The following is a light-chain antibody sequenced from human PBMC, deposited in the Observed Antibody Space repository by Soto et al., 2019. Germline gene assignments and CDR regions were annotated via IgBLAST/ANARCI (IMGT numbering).Light chain of an antibody. CDR1: QTISSW. J-gene: IGKJ1*01. CDR3: QQYNSYSAWT. Sequence: DIQMTQSPSTLSGSVGDRFTITCRASQTISSWLAWYQQKPGKAPKLXXYDASSLESGVPSRFSGSGSGTEFTLTISSLQTDDFANYYCQQYNSYSAWTFGQGTKVDIK. CDR2: DAS. V-gene: IGKV1-5*01.